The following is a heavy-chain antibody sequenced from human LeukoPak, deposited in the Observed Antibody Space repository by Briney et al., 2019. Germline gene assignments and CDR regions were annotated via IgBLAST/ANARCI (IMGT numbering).Heavy chain of an antibody. Sequence: ASVKVSCKASGYTFTSYGISWVRQAPGQGLEWMGWISAYNGNTNYAQKLQGRVTMTTDTSTSTAYMELRSLRSDDTAVYYCARDKVRYSSAVEGSDYWGQGTLVTVSS. D-gene: IGHD6-19*01. V-gene: IGHV1-18*01. CDR1: GYTFTSYG. J-gene: IGHJ4*02. CDR3: ARDKVRYSSAVEGSDY. CDR2: ISAYNGNT.